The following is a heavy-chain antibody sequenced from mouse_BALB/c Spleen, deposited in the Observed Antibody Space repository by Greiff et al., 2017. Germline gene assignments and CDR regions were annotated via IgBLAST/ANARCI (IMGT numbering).Heavy chain of an antibody. J-gene: IGHJ1*01. V-gene: IGHV14-3*02. CDR3: ASYYGSTYWYFDV. CDR2: IDPANGNT. CDR1: GFNIKDTY. Sequence: DVKLQESGAELVKPGASVKLSCTASGFNIKDTYMHWVKQRPEQGLEWIGRIDPANGNTKYDPKFQGKATITADTSSNTAYLQLSSLTSEDTAVYYCASYYGSTYWYFDVWGAGTTVTVSS. D-gene: IGHD1-1*01.